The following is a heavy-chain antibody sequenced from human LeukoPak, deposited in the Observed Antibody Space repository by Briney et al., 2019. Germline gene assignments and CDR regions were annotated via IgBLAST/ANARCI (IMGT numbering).Heavy chain of an antibody. CDR3: ARDRVGGYDWVGSLDY. CDR2: IWYDVSNK. V-gene: IGHV3-33*01. D-gene: IGHD5-12*01. J-gene: IGHJ4*02. Sequence: SLRLSRAPSGFTLSSYGMHGVRHAPGERVGRGAVIWYDVSNKYSAAPVKGGFTISRDHSKNTLYLHMNSLRAEDTAVYYCARDRVGGYDWVGSLDYWGQGTLVTVSS. CDR1: GFTLSSYG.